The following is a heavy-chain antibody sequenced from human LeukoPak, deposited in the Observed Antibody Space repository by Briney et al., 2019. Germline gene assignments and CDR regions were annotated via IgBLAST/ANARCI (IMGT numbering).Heavy chain of an antibody. V-gene: IGHV3-74*01. CDR3: ARGRRIAAIDY. J-gene: IGHJ4*02. D-gene: IGHD6-13*01. CDR2: INSDGSST. CDR1: GFTFSSYW. Sequence: GSLRLSCAASGFTFSSYWMHWVRQAPGKGLVWVSRINSDGSSTSYADSVKGRFTISRDNAKNTLYLQMNSLRAEDTAVYYCARGRRIAAIDYWGQGTLVTVSS.